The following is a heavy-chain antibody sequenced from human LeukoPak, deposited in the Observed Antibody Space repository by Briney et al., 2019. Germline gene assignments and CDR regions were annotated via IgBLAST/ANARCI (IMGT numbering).Heavy chain of an antibody. Sequence: SETLSLTCTVSGGSVISGGYYWSWIRQRPGKGLEWIGYIYYRGSTYYNLSLKSRVTISVDTSKNLFSLKLTSVTAADTAVYYCARDFRSGTGWPYYFDYWGQGTLVTVSS. CDR1: GGSVISGGYY. V-gene: IGHV4-31*03. D-gene: IGHD6-19*01. CDR2: IYYRGST. J-gene: IGHJ4*02. CDR3: ARDFRSGTGWPYYFDY.